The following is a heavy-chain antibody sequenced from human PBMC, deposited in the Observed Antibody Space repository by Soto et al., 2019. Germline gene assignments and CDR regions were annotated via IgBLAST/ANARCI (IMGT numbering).Heavy chain of an antibody. D-gene: IGHD1-1*01. V-gene: IGHV3-23*01. Sequence: SCEASGFTFINYAMSWVRQAPGKGLECVASISDTGGDSYYADSMDGRFTISRDNSKNTLYLQINSLRAEDTAVYYCVRDLYRSATMPCLDHWGQGTLVTVSS. CDR3: VRDLYRSATMPCLDH. CDR1: GFTFINYA. CDR2: ISDTGGDS. J-gene: IGHJ4*02.